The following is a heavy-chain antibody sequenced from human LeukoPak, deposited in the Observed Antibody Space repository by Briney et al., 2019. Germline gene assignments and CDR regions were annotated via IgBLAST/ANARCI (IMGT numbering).Heavy chain of an antibody. J-gene: IGHJ4*02. CDR3: ARDSKRITMIVAPPADY. Sequence: ASVKVSCKASGYTFTSYGISWVRQAPGQGLEWMGWISAYNGNTNYAQKLQGRVTMTTDTSTSTACMELRSLRSDDTAVYYCARDSKRITMIVAPPADYWGQGTLVTVSS. CDR1: GYTFTSYG. D-gene: IGHD3-22*01. CDR2: ISAYNGNT. V-gene: IGHV1-18*01.